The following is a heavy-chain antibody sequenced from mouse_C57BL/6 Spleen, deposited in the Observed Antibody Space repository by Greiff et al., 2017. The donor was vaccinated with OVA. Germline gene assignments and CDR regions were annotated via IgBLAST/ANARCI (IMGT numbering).Heavy chain of an antibody. V-gene: IGHV1-52*01. CDR1: GYTFTSYW. CDR2: IDPSDSET. Sequence: QVQLQQPGAELVRPGSSVKLSCKASGYTFTSYWMHWVKQRPIQGLEWIGNIDPSDSETHYNQKFKDKATLTVDKSSSTAYMQLSSLTSEDSAVYYCASGDYDGTSWFAYWGQGTLVTVSA. J-gene: IGHJ3*01. CDR3: ASGDYDGTSWFAY. D-gene: IGHD2-4*01.